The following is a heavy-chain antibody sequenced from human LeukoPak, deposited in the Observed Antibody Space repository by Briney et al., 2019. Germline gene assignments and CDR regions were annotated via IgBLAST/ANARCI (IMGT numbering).Heavy chain of an antibody. J-gene: IGHJ4*02. CDR1: GFTFSSYS. CDR3: ARDPPNYYDSSGLDY. CDR2: ISSSSSYI. Sequence: GGSLRLSCAASGFTFSSYSVNWVRQAPGKGLEWVSSISSSSSYIYYADSVKGRFTISRDNAKNSLYLQMNSLRAEDTAVYYCARDPPNYYDSSGLDYWGQGTLVTVSS. D-gene: IGHD3-22*01. V-gene: IGHV3-21*01.